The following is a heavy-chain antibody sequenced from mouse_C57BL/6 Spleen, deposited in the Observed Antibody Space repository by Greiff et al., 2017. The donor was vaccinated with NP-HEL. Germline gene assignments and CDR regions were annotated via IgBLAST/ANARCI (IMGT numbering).Heavy chain of an antibody. CDR1: GFNIKNTY. CDR2: IDPANGNT. J-gene: IGHJ4*01. Sequence: VHVKQSVAELVRPGASVKLSCTASGFNIKNTYMHWVKQRPEQGLEWIGRIDPANGNTKYAPKFQGKATITADTSSNTAYLQLSSLTSEDTAIYYCARGRGGSSSYAMDYWGQGTSVTVSS. CDR3: ARGRGGSSSYAMDY. V-gene: IGHV14-3*01. D-gene: IGHD1-1*01.